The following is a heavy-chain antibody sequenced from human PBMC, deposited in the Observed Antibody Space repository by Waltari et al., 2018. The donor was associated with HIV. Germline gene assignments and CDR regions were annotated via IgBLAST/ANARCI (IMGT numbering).Heavy chain of an antibody. CDR3: AGDNWNDGLDI. CDR1: GFTFSSYW. J-gene: IGHJ3*02. D-gene: IGHD1-1*01. Sequence: EVQLVESGGGLVQTGGSPRLSCAASGFTFSSYWMSWVRRAQRKGLVWVANRKQCGREEYYGDSVKGRFTISRNKAKNSLYLQMNILRAEDTDVYYCAGDNWNDGLDIWGQGTMVTVSS. CDR2: RKQCGREE. V-gene: IGHV3-7*01.